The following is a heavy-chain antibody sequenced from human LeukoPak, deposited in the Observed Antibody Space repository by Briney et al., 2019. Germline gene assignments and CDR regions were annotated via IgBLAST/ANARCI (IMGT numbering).Heavy chain of an antibody. CDR1: GFTFSDYY. CDR2: ISSSGSTI. CDR3: ARASAYYDILTGYYSGALDF. V-gene: IGHV3-11*01. D-gene: IGHD3-9*01. Sequence: GGTLRLSCAASGFTFSDYYMSWIRQAPGKGLEWVSYISSSGSTIYYADSVKDRFTISRDNAKNSLYLQMNSLRAEDTAVYYCARASAYYDILTGYYSGALDFWGQGTMVTVSS. J-gene: IGHJ3*01.